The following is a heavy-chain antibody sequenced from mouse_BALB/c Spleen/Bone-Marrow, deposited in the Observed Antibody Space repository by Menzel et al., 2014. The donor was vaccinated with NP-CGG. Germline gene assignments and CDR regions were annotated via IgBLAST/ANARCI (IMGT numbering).Heavy chain of an antibody. CDR3: ARERDGYFRHAMDY. J-gene: IGHJ4*01. CDR1: GFTFSSYG. Sequence: EVQGVESGGGLVQPGGSLKLSCAASGFTFSSYGMSWVRQTPDKRLELVATINSNGGSTYYPDSVKGRFTISRDNARNTLYLQMSSLKSEDTAMYYCARERDGYFRHAMDYWGQGASVTVSS. V-gene: IGHV5-6-3*01. D-gene: IGHD2-3*01. CDR2: INSNGGST.